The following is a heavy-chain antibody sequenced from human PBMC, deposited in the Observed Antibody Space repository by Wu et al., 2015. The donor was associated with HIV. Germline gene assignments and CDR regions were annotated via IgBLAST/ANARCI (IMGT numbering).Heavy chain of an antibody. V-gene: IGHV1-2*02. CDR2: IGGNRGES. J-gene: IGHJ4*02. Sequence: QVQLVQSGAEVKKPGASMRVSCQASGYSFTASYVHWVRQAPGKGFEWMGWIGGNRGESHSAQRFRDRFTMTRETSTSTAYMELTSLTSDDTAVYYCARLSLRRFGELFSGADYWGQGTLVTVS. CDR3: ARLSLRRFGELFSGADY. CDR1: GYSFTASY. D-gene: IGHD3-10*01.